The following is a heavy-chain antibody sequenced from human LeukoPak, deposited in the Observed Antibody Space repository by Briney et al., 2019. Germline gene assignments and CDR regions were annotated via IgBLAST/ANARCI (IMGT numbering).Heavy chain of an antibody. J-gene: IGHJ6*02. CDR2: INPNSGGT. Sequence: ASVKVSSKASGYTFTGYYMHWVRQAPGQGLEWMGWINPNSGGTNYAQKFQGRVTMTRDTSISTAYMELSRLRSDDTAVYYCARSSTIFGVVIIAYYYYGMDVWGQGTTVTVSS. V-gene: IGHV1-2*02. CDR3: ARSSTIFGVVIIAYYYYGMDV. D-gene: IGHD3-3*01. CDR1: GYTFTGYY.